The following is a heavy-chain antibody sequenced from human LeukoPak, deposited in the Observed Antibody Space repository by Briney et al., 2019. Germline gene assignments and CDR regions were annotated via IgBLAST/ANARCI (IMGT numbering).Heavy chain of an antibody. J-gene: IGHJ4*02. D-gene: IGHD2-21*02. Sequence: SETLSLTCTVSGGSISSSSYYWGWIRQPPGKGLEWIGYIYSSGSTNYNPSLKSRITISVDTSKNQFSLKLSSVTAADTAVYYCARFAYCGGHCWYYFDYWGQGSLVTVSS. CDR1: GGSISSSSYY. CDR3: ARFAYCGGHCWYYFDY. V-gene: IGHV4-61*05. CDR2: IYSSGST.